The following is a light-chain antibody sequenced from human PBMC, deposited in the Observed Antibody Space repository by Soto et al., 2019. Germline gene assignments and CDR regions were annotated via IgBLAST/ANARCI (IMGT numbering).Light chain of an antibody. CDR2: DTS. CDR1: QSVGNSF. J-gene: IGKJ5*01. CDR3: QQYGTSESI. Sequence: EVVLTQSPGTLSLPPGGGGTLSCRASQSVGNSFVAWYQQKPGQPPRLLIYDTSKRATGIPDRFSGSVSGTDFTLSISRVEPEDFAVFYCQQYGTSESIFGQGTRLEIK. V-gene: IGKV3-20*01.